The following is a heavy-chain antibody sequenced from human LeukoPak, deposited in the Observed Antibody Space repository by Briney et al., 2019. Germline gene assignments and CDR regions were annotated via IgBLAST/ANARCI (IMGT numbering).Heavy chain of an antibody. J-gene: IGHJ4*02. CDR1: GFTFSSYA. V-gene: IGHV3-48*03. D-gene: IGHD5-18*01. CDR2: ISSSGSIT. Sequence: GGSLRLSCAASGFTFSSYAMSWVRQAPGKGLEWVSYISSSGSITYYADSVKGRFTVSRDNAKNSLYLQMNSLRAEDTAVYYCARHIYGDYWGQGTLVTVDS. CDR3: ARHIYGDY.